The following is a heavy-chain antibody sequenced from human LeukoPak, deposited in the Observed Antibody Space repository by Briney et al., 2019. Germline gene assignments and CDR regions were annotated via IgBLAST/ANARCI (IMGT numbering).Heavy chain of an antibody. CDR1: GFTFSSYA. D-gene: IGHD6-13*01. Sequence: GGSLRLSCAASGFTFSSYAMHWVRQAPGKGLEWVAVISYDGSNKYYADSVKGRFTISRDNSKNTLYLQMNSLRAEDTAVYHCARGQGYSSWGLFDYWGQGTLVTVSS. CDR2: ISYDGSNK. CDR3: ARGQGYSSWGLFDY. V-gene: IGHV3-30-3*01. J-gene: IGHJ4*02.